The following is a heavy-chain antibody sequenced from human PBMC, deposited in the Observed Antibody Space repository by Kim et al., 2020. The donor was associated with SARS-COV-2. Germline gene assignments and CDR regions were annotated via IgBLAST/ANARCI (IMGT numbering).Heavy chain of an antibody. D-gene: IGHD7-27*01. Sequence: SETLSLTCSISGDSIIPYFWSWIRQSPGKGLEWIGYISYSGETNYNLSLMSRVSLSLDMSRNQLSLRLTSVTAADTAVYYCARHPNWGSGFDYWGRGIL. CDR1: GDSIIPYF. V-gene: IGHV4-59*13. J-gene: IGHJ4*02. CDR2: ISYSGET. CDR3: ARHPNWGSGFDY.